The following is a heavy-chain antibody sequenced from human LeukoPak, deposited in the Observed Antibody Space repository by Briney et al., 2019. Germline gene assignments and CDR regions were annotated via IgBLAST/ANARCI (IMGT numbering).Heavy chain of an antibody. CDR1: GFTFSNFW. V-gene: IGHV3-7*03. CDR2: VNQDGSEK. Sequence: PGGSLRLSCAASGFTFSNFWMHWVRQAPGRGLEWVANVNQDGSEKYYVDSVKGRFTISRDNAKSSLFLQMNSPRAEDTAVYYCGRAMTDWGQGILVTVSS. D-gene: IGHD2-21*02. J-gene: IGHJ4*02. CDR3: GRAMTD.